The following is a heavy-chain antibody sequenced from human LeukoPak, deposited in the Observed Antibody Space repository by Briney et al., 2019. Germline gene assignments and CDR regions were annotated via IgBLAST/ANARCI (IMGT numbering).Heavy chain of an antibody. CDR2: IRSKTYGGTT. J-gene: IGHJ4*02. Sequence: GGSLRLSCTASGFNFGDSSINWVRQAPGKGLEWVGFIRSKTYGGTTDYAASVQGRFTISRDDSKSIAYLQMSSPKTEDTAIYYCARTGYYYVLDYWGQGSLVTVSS. D-gene: IGHD3-22*01. CDR1: GFNFGDSS. V-gene: IGHV3-49*04. CDR3: ARTGYYYVLDY.